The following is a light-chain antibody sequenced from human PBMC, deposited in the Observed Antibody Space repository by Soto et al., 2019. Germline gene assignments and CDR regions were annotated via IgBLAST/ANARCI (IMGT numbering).Light chain of an antibody. V-gene: IGKV1-33*01. Sequence: DIQMTQSPSSLSASVGDRVTITCQASQDISNYLNWYQQKPGKAPKLLIYDASNLETGVPSRFSGNVSGTDFTFTISSLQPEDISAYYCQQYDNLPVTFGQGTRLEIK. CDR1: QDISNY. CDR2: DAS. CDR3: QQYDNLPVT. J-gene: IGKJ5*01.